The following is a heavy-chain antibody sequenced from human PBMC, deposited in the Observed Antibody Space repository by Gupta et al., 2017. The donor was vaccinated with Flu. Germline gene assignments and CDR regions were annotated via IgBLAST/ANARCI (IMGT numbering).Heavy chain of an antibody. CDR1: GFMFSSYG. V-gene: IGHV3-30*18. Sequence: QVQLVQSEGGVVQPGRSLRLSCGGTGFMFSSYGMHWVRQAPGKGLEWVAVIANDGRIKYYADSVKGRFTISRDNSMNVIYLYMSSLRVEDTAVYYCAKDKARGWYSLDYWGQGALVTV. CDR3: AKDKARGWYSLDY. J-gene: IGHJ4*02. CDR2: IANDGRIK. D-gene: IGHD6-19*01.